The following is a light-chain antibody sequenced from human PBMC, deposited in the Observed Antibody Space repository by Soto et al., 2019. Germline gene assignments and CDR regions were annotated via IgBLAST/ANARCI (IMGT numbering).Light chain of an antibody. Sequence: DIQMTQSPSSLSASVGDRVTITCRASQSISSYLNWYQQKPGKAPKLLIYAASSLQSGVPSRFSGSGSGTDFTLTISSLQPEDFATYYCQQSYSTPDFVPGTKVDIK. CDR2: AAS. CDR1: QSISSY. J-gene: IGKJ3*01. V-gene: IGKV1-39*01. CDR3: QQSYSTPD.